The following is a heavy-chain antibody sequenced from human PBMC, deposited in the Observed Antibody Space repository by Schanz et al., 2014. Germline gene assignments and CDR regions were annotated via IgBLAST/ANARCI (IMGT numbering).Heavy chain of an antibody. CDR1: GGTFSSFA. D-gene: IGHD3-22*01. J-gene: IGHJ4*02. CDR3: ARAGQDYSDSSGYATYYFGN. V-gene: IGHV1-69*04. Sequence: QVQLVQSGAEVKKPGSSVKVSCKASGGTFSSFAIFWVRQAPGQGLEWMGTFIPILDITNYAQKFQGRVTITADKSTSTAYMELSNLRSEDTAVYYCARAGQDYSDSSGYATYYFGNWGQGTLVTVSS. CDR2: FIPILDIT.